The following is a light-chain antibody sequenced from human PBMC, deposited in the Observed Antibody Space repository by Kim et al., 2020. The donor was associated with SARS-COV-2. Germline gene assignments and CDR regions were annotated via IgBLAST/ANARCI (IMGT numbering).Light chain of an antibody. Sequence: AAPLPYPSSSTNVDNQAAARLQQHQGHPPKLLSYSNNNRPSGISERLSASRSGNTASLTITGLQPEDEADYYCSSWDSSLSAWVFGGGTQLTVL. CDR1: STNVDNQA. J-gene: IGLJ3*02. CDR2: SNN. V-gene: IGLV10-54*01. CDR3: SSWDSSLSAWV.